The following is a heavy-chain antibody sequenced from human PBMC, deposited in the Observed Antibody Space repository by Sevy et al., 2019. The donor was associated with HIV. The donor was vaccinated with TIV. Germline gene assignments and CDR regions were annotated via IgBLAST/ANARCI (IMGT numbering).Heavy chain of an antibody. CDR3: ARAQQVTMLVVIGGLYFDF. CDR1: GFTFSSYW. CDR2: IKQDMSEK. J-gene: IGHJ4*02. D-gene: IGHD3-22*01. Sequence: GGSLRLSCAASGFTFSSYWMTWVRQAPGKGLERVANIKQDMSEKYYADSVKGRFTISRDNARNSLYLQMESLKAEDTAVYYCARAQQVTMLVVIGGLYFDFWGQGTLVTVSS. V-gene: IGHV3-7*01.